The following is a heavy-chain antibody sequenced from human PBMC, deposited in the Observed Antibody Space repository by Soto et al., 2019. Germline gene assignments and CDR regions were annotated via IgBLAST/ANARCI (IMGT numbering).Heavy chain of an antibody. D-gene: IGHD6-19*01. Sequence: QVQLQESGPGLVKPSETLSLTCTVSGGSVSSGRFYWSWIRQPPGKGLEWIGYIYYSGSTKYNSSLRSRVTISVEASKNQFSLKLTSVTAADTAVYYCARSGSGSGWLGGQGTLVTVSS. CDR1: GGSVSSGRFY. J-gene: IGHJ4*02. CDR3: ARSGSGSGWL. CDR2: IYYSGST. V-gene: IGHV4-61*01.